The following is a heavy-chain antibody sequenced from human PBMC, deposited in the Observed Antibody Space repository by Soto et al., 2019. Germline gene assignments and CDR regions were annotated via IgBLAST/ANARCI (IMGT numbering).Heavy chain of an antibody. Sequence: SETLSLTCTVSGGSISSGPYSWGWIRQPPGKGLDWIGTFYYSESTHYNPSLESRVTMSVDTSKNQFSLKVSSVTAADTAVYYCARGGVDYYDSSGYYFSPYYFDYWGQGTLVTVSS. CDR1: GGSISSGPYS. CDR3: ARGGVDYYDSSGYYFSPYYFDY. V-gene: IGHV4-39*02. J-gene: IGHJ4*02. D-gene: IGHD3-22*01. CDR2: FYYSEST.